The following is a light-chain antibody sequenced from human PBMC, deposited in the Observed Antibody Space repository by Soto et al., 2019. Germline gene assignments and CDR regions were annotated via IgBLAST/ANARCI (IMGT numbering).Light chain of an antibody. CDR3: CSYAGNSSFVV. J-gene: IGLJ2*01. CDR1: SSDVGHYNL. CDR2: AGN. Sequence: QSVLTQPASVSGSPGQSITISCTGTSSDVGHYNLVSWYQHHPGKAPKLMIYAGNKRPSGVSNRFSGSKSGNTASLTISGLQAEDEADYYCCSYAGNSSFVVFGGGTKLTVL. V-gene: IGLV2-23*03.